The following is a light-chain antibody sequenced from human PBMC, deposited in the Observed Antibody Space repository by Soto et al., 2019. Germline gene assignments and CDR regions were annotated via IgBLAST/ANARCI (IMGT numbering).Light chain of an antibody. V-gene: IGLV2-11*01. J-gene: IGLJ1*01. CDR2: DVS. CDR3: CSYAGNSTFNHV. CDR1: SSDVGGYNY. Sequence: QSALTQPRSVSGSPGQSVTISCTGTSSDVGGYNYVSWYQQHPGKAPKLMIYDVSKRPSGVPDRFSGSKSGNTASLTISGLQAEDESDYYCCSYAGNSTFNHVFGPGTEVTVL.